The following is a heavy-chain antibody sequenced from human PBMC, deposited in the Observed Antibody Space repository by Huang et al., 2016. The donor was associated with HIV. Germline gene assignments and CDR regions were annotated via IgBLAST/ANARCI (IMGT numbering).Heavy chain of an antibody. Sequence: ESGGGSVQPGGSLRLSYAASTFAISNYWMHWVRQSPGKGLVWVSRINSDGSSTTYADSVRGRFTISRDNAKNTLSLQMNSLRAEDTAVYYCTRGSAYFYAFDIWGQGTMVTVSS. D-gene: IGHD3-22*01. CDR1: TFAISNYW. J-gene: IGHJ3*02. CDR2: INSDGSST. CDR3: TRGSAYFYAFDI. V-gene: IGHV3-74*01.